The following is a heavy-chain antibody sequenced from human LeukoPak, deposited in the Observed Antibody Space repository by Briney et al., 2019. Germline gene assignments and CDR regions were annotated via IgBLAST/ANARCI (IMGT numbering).Heavy chain of an antibody. CDR1: GDSISSYY. CDR3: AMSRDGYNYAYYFDY. D-gene: IGHD5-24*01. V-gene: IGHV4-59*01. CDR2: IYYSGST. Sequence: PSETLSLTCTVSGDSISSYYWSWSRQPAGKGLEWIAYIYYSGSTNYNPSLKSRVTISVDTSKNQFSLKLSSVTAADTAVYYCAMSRDGYNYAYYFDYWGQGTLVTVSS. J-gene: IGHJ4*02.